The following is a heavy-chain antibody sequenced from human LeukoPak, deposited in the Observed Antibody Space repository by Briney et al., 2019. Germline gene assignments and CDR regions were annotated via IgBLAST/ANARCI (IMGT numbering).Heavy chain of an antibody. J-gene: IGHJ2*01. CDR2: IYDSGST. Sequence: SETLSLTCTVSGGSISSYYWSWIRQPPGKGLEWIGYIYDSGSTNYNPSLKSRVTISVDTSKNQFSLKLSSVTAADTAVYYCASQSIAVTGHWYFDLWGRGTLVTVSS. V-gene: IGHV4-59*01. CDR3: ASQSIAVTGHWYFDL. CDR1: GGSISSYY. D-gene: IGHD6-19*01.